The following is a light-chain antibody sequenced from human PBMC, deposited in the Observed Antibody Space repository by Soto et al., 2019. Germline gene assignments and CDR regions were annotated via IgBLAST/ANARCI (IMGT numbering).Light chain of an antibody. V-gene: IGLV7-46*01. CDR1: TGTVTSGHY. CDR2: DTT. CDR3: SLSHGGNGV. Sequence: QAVVTQEPSLTVSPGGTVTLTCDSSTGTVTSGHYPYWFQQKPGQAPRTIIFDTTHKHSWIPARFSGSLLGGKAALTLSGAQLDDEAYYYWSLSHGGNGVFCGRTELTVL. J-gene: IGLJ2*01.